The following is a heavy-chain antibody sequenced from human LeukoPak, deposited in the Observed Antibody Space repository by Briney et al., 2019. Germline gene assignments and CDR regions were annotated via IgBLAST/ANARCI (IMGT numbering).Heavy chain of an antibody. CDR2: IYTSGST. J-gene: IGHJ4*02. Sequence: SETLSLTCTVSGGSISSYYWSWIRQPAGKGLEWIGRIYTSGSTNYNPSLKSRVTMSVGTSKNQFSLKLSSVTAADTAVYYCARDQGHYGDYEGYFDYWGQGTLVTVSS. CDR1: GGSISSYY. CDR3: ARDQGHYGDYEGYFDY. V-gene: IGHV4-4*07. D-gene: IGHD4-17*01.